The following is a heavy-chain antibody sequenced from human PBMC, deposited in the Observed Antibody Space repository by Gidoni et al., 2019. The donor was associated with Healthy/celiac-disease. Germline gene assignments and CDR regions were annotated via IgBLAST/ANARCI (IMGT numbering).Heavy chain of an antibody. J-gene: IGHJ5*02. CDR2: INPNSGGT. D-gene: IGHD3-22*01. V-gene: IGHV1-2*02. Sequence: QVQLVQSGAEVKKPGASVTVSCKASGYTFPGYSMHWVRQAPGQGREWMGWINPNSGGTNYAQKFQGRVTMTRDTSISTAYMELSRLRSDDTAVYYCARGRILSHSSGGWFDPWGQGTLVTVSS. CDR1: GYTFPGYS. CDR3: ARGRILSHSSGGWFDP.